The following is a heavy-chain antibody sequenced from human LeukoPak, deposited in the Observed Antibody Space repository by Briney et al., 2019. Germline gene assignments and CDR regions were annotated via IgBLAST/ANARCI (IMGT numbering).Heavy chain of an antibody. D-gene: IGHD2/OR15-2a*01. Sequence: GGSLRLSCAASGFIFSSHGMHWVRQAPGKGLEWVANIKEDGSEKNYVDSVKGRFTISRDNAKNSLYLQMNSLRAEDTAVYYCARGGGRHVEYWSQGNLVTVSS. CDR3: ARGGGRHVEY. V-gene: IGHV3-7*05. CDR1: GFIFSSHG. J-gene: IGHJ4*02. CDR2: IKEDGSEK.